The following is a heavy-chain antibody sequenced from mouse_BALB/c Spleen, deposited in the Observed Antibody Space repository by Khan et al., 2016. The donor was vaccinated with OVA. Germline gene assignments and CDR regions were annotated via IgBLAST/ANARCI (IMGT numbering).Heavy chain of an antibody. CDR3: ARQPYYHYNIMDY. D-gene: IGHD2-10*01. CDR1: GFSLTNYG. J-gene: IGHJ4*01. V-gene: IGHV2-6-1*01. CDR2: QWSDGST. Sequence: QVQLKESGPGLVAPSQSLSITCTISGFSLTNYGVHWVRQPPGKGLEWLVVQWSDGSTTYNSALKSRLTISKDNSDSHVFLKMKRLQTDDTAMYFCARQPYYHYNIMDYWGQGTSVTVSS.